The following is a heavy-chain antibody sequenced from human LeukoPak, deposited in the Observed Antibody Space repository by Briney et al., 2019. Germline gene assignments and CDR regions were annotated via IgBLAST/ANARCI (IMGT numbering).Heavy chain of an antibody. CDR3: ARVESITGTGDLDY. CDR2: INPNSGGT. Sequence: ASVKVSCKASGYTFTGYYMHWVRQAPGQGLEWMGWINPNSGGTNYAQKFQGRVTMTRDTSISTAYMELSRLRSDDTAVYYCARVESITGTGDLDYWGQGTLVTVSS. J-gene: IGHJ4*02. V-gene: IGHV1-2*02. CDR1: GYTFTGYY. D-gene: IGHD1-7*01.